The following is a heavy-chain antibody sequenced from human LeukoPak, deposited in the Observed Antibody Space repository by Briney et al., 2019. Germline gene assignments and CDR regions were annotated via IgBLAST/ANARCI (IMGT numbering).Heavy chain of an antibody. CDR2: IDPSDSYT. J-gene: IGHJ6*02. CDR3: ARHSTSREPYYGMDV. V-gene: IGHV5-10-1*01. D-gene: IGHD1-14*01. CDR1: GYSFTSYW. Sequence: GESLKISCKGSGYSFTSYWIGWVRQMPGKGLEWMGRIDPSDSYTNYSPSFQGHVTISADKSISTAYLQWSSLKASDTAMYYCARHSTSREPYYGMDVWGQGTTVTVSS.